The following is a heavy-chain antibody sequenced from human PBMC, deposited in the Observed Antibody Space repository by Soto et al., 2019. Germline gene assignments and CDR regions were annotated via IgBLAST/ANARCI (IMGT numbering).Heavy chain of an antibody. V-gene: IGHV3-21*01. CDR3: ARDLVRGATRYDAFDI. CDR2: ISSSSSYI. J-gene: IGHJ3*02. CDR1: GFTFSSYS. D-gene: IGHD3-10*01. Sequence: GGSLRLSCAASGFTFSSYSMNWVRQAPGKGLEWVSSISSSSSYIYYADSVKGRFTISRDNAKNSLYLQMNSLRAEDTAVYYCARDLVRGATRYDAFDIWGQGTMVTVSS.